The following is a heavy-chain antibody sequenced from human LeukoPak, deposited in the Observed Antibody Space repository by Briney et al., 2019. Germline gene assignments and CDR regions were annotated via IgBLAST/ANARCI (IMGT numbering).Heavy chain of an antibody. CDR1: GFTFSTYG. CDR2: IWYDGSEK. V-gene: IGHV3-33*01. CDR3: ARDVSSGYLGFDY. D-gene: IGHD3-22*01. Sequence: PGRSLRLSCAASGFTFSTYGMQWVRQAPGKGLEWVAAIWYDGSEKYYADSVKGRFTISRDSSKNTLYVQMNSLRAEDTAVYYCARDVSSGYLGFDYWGQGTLVTVSS. J-gene: IGHJ4*02.